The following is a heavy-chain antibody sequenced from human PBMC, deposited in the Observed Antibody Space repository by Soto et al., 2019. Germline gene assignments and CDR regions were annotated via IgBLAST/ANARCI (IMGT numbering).Heavy chain of an antibody. J-gene: IGHJ4*02. CDR1: GFTFSNYA. Sequence: GGSLRLSCAASGFTFSNYAMHWVRQAPGKGLEYVSAISSNGGTTYYANSVKGRFTISRDNSKNTLYLQMGSLRAEDMAVYYCARDLYTDRISVAVCWGQGTLVTRLL. V-gene: IGHV3-64*01. D-gene: IGHD6-19*01. CDR3: ARDLYTDRISVAVC. CDR2: ISSNGGTT.